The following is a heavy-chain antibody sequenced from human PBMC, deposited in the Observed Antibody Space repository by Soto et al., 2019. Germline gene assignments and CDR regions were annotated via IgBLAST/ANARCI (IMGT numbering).Heavy chain of an antibody. CDR3: AKDRPSATMTTHFDY. J-gene: IGHJ4*02. D-gene: IGHD4-17*01. CDR1: GFTFSTYS. V-gene: IGHV3-48*01. Sequence: GGSLRLSCAASGFTFSTYSMNWVRQAPGKGLEWVSYISSSSSTIFYTDSVKGRFTVSRDNAKNSLYLQMNSLRAEDTAVYYCAKDRPSATMTTHFDYWGQGTLVTVSS. CDR2: ISSSSSTI.